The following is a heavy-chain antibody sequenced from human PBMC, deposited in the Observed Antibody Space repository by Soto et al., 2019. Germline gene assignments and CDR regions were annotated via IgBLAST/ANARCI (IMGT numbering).Heavy chain of an antibody. Sequence: WGSLRLSCAASGFTFSSYGMHWVRQAPGKGLEWVAVISYDGSNKYYADSVKGRFTISRDNSKNTLYLQMNSLRAEDTAVYYCAKSARSDSSGYSAFDYWGQGTLVTVSS. J-gene: IGHJ4*02. D-gene: IGHD3-22*01. CDR3: AKSARSDSSGYSAFDY. CDR1: GFTFSSYG. CDR2: ISYDGSNK. V-gene: IGHV3-30*18.